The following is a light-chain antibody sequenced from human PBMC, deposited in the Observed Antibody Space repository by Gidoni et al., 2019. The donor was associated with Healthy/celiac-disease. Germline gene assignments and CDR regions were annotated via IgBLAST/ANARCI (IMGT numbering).Light chain of an antibody. Sequence: EIVMTQSPATLYVSPEERATLSCRASQSVSSNLAWYQQKPGQAPRLLIYGASTRATGIPARFSGSGSGTEFTLTISSLQSEDFAVYYCQQYGTFGGGTKVEIK. V-gene: IGKV3-15*01. CDR3: QQYGT. CDR1: QSVSSN. J-gene: IGKJ4*01. CDR2: GAS.